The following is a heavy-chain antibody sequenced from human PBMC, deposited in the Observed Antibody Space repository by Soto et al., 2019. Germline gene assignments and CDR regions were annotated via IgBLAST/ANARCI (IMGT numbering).Heavy chain of an antibody. CDR3: VVTAIFAFDI. Sequence: QVQLQQWGAGLLKPSETLSLTCAVYGGSFSGYYWSWIRQPPGKGLEWIGEINHSGSTNYNPSLKSRVTISVDTSTNQFSLNLSSVTAADTAVYYCVVTAIFAFDIWGQGTMVTVSS. V-gene: IGHV4-34*01. CDR2: INHSGST. CDR1: GGSFSGYY. D-gene: IGHD2-21*02. J-gene: IGHJ3*02.